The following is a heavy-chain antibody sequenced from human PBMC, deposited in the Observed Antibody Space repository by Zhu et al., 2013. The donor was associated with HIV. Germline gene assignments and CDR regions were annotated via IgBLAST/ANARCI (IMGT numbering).Heavy chain of an antibody. J-gene: IGHJ4*02. CDR2: IYYSGST. CDR1: GGSVSSGSYY. V-gene: IGHV4-61*03. CDR3: ARSNYYDASGYYYGGDY. D-gene: IGHD3-22*01. Sequence: VQLQESGPGLVKPSETLSLTCTVSGGSVSSGSYYWSWIRQPPGKGLEWIGYIYYSGSTNYNPSLKSRVTMSVDKSKNHFSLKLTSVTAADTAVYYCARSNYYDASGYYYGGDYWGQGTLVTVSS.